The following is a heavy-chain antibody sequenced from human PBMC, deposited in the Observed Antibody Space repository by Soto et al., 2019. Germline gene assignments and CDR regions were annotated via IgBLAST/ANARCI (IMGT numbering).Heavy chain of an antibody. CDR1: GGSISSGDYY. J-gene: IGHJ4*02. CDR2: IYYSGST. D-gene: IGHD3-22*01. V-gene: IGHV4-30-4*01. Sequence: PSETLSLTCTVSGGSISSGDYYWSWIRQPPGKGLEWIGYIYYSGSTYYNPSLKSRVTISVDTSKNQFSLKLSSVTAADTAVYYCARSLYYYDSSGHFDYWAQGTLVTVSS. CDR3: ARSLYYYDSSGHFDY.